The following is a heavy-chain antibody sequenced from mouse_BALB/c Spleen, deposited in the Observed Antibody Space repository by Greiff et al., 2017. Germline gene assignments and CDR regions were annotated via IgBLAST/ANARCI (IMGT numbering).Heavy chain of an antibody. J-gene: IGHJ4*01. D-gene: IGHD1-1*01. Sequence: QVQLQQSGPELVRPGVSVKISCKGSSYTFTDYAMHWVKQSHAKSLEWIGVISTYYGNTNYNQKFKGKATMTVDKSSSTAYMELARLTSEDSAVFYCARGLYGSRGYAMDYWGQGTSVTVPS. CDR1: SYTFTDYA. CDR3: ARGLYGSRGYAMDY. V-gene: IGHV1-67*01. CDR2: ISTYYGNT.